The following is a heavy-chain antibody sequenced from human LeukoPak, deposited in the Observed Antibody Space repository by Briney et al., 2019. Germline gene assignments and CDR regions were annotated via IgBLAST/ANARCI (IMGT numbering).Heavy chain of an antibody. Sequence: PGGSLRLSCAASGFTFSNYAMSWVRQAPGKGLEWVSVTSGSGGSTYYGDSVKGRFTISRDNSKNTLYMQRNSLRAEDTAVYYCAKGRGYNYWDGFDIWGQGTMVTVSS. CDR3: AKGRGYNYWDGFDI. J-gene: IGHJ3*02. D-gene: IGHD5-24*01. CDR1: GFTFSNYA. V-gene: IGHV3-23*01. CDR2: TSGSGGST.